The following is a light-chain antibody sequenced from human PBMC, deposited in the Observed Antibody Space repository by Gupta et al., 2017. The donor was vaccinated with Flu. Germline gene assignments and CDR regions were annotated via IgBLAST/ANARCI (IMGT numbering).Light chain of an antibody. CDR2: DDN. Sequence: SYVLTHPPSVSVAPGKTTRITCGGNNIGSNSVHWYQQQPGQAPVLVVYDDNDRPSGIPERFSGSNSGTTATLNITRVEAGDEADYYCVAWDSSRSHVVFGAGTKLTVL. CDR1: NIGSNS. V-gene: IGLV3-21*03. J-gene: IGLJ2*01. CDR3: VAWDSSRSHVV.